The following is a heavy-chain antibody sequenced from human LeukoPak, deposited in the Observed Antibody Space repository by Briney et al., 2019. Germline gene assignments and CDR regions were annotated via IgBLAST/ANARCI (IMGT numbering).Heavy chain of an antibody. D-gene: IGHD3-22*01. V-gene: IGHV3-7*01. CDR2: IKQDGSET. Sequence: GGSLRLSCAASGFTFSNYWRNWVRQAPGKGLECLANIKQDGSETYYADSVKGRFTISRDNAKNSLYLQMNSLRADDTAVYYCAKGVRQTFYYDSSGCEFDYWGQGTLVTVSS. CDR3: AKGVRQTFYYDSSGCEFDY. J-gene: IGHJ4*02. CDR1: GFTFSNYW.